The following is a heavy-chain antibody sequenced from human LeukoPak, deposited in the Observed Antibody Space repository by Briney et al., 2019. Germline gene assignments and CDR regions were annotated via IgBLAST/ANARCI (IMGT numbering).Heavy chain of an antibody. D-gene: IGHD3-10*01. CDR2: ISSSGSTI. CDR1: GFTFSSYE. Sequence: GGSLRLSCAASGFTFSSYEMNWVRQAPGKGLEWVSYISSSGSTIYYADSVKGRFTISRDNAKNSLYLQMNSLRAEDTAVYYCASSVIWFGELLDDYWGQGTLVTVSS. CDR3: ASSVIWFGELLDDY. V-gene: IGHV3-48*03. J-gene: IGHJ4*02.